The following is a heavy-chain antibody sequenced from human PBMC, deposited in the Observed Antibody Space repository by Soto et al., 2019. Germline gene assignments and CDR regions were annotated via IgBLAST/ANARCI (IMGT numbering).Heavy chain of an antibody. J-gene: IGHJ4*02. CDR2: INHSGST. CDR3: ARGWGRIFDY. Sequence: QVQLQQWGAGLLKSSETLSLTCAVYGGSFSGYYWSWIRQPPGKGLEWIGEINHSGSTNYNPSLKSRVTISEDTSKNQFSLKLSSVTAADTAVYYCARGWGRIFDYWGQGTLVTVSS. V-gene: IGHV4-34*01. CDR1: GGSFSGYY. D-gene: IGHD7-27*01.